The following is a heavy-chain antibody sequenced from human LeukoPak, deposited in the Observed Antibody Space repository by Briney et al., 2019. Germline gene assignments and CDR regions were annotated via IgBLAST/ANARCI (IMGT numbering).Heavy chain of an antibody. V-gene: IGHV3-30*03. J-gene: IGHJ4*02. Sequence: GGSLRLSCAASGFVFSSCGMHWVRQAPGKGLEWVAVISYDGSNKYYADSVKGRFTISRDNSKNTLYLQMNSLRVEDTAVYYCARWVATAADIDYWGQGTLVTVSS. CDR3: ARWVATAADIDY. CDR2: ISYDGSNK. D-gene: IGHD2-15*01. CDR1: GFVFSSCG.